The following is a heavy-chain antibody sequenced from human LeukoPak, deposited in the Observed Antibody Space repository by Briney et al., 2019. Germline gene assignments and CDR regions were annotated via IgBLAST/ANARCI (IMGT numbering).Heavy chain of an antibody. V-gene: IGHV3-30*03. D-gene: IGHD3-10*01. CDR2: ISYDGSNK. CDR3: ARTTSMVRGAPPRY. CDR1: GFTFSSYG. Sequence: PGGSLRLSCAASGFTFSSYGMHWVRQAPGKGLEWVAVISYDGSNKYYADSVKGRFTISRDNSKNTLYLQMNSLRAEDTAVYYCARTTSMVRGAPPRYWGQGTLVTVSS. J-gene: IGHJ4*02.